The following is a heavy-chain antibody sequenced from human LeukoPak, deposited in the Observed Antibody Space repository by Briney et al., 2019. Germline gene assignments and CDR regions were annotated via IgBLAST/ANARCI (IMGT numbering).Heavy chain of an antibody. J-gene: IGHJ4*02. V-gene: IGHV4-34*01. Sequence: SETLSLTCAVYGGSFSGYYWSWIRQPPGKGLEWIGEINHSGSTNYNPSLKGRVTISVDTSKNQFSLKLSSVTAADTAVYYCARGGVDSSGRDTEVWGQGTLVTVSS. CDR3: ARGGVDSSGRDTEV. D-gene: IGHD3-22*01. CDR2: INHSGST. CDR1: GGSFSGYY.